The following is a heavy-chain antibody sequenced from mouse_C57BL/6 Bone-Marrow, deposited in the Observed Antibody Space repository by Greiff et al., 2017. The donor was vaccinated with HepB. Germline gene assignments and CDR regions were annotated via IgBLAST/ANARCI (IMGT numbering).Heavy chain of an antibody. D-gene: IGHD1-1*01. CDR2: INPSSGYT. J-gene: IGHJ4*01. CDR1: GYTFTSYT. V-gene: IGHV1-4*01. Sequence: VQLQESGAELARPGASVKMSCKASGYTFTSYTMHWVKQRPGQGLEWIGYINPSSGYTKYNQKFKDKATLTADKSSSTAYMQLSSLTSEDSAVYYCARGPYYYGSSPFAMDYWGQGTSVTVSS. CDR3: ARGPYYYGSSPFAMDY.